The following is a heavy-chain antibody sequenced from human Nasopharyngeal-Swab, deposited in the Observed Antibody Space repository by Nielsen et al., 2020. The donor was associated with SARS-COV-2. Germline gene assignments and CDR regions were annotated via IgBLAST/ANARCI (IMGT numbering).Heavy chain of an antibody. J-gene: IGHJ4*02. CDR3: ARDGVLTIFGVWRAPGSEYYFDY. CDR2: MNPNSGNT. CDR1: GYTFTSYD. Sequence: ASVKVSCKASGYTFTSYDINWVRQATGQGLEWMGWMNPNSGNTSYAQKFQGRVTMTRDTSTSTVYMELSSLRSEDTAVYYCARDGVLTIFGVWRAPGSEYYFDYWGQGTLVTVSS. V-gene: IGHV1-8*01. D-gene: IGHD3-3*01.